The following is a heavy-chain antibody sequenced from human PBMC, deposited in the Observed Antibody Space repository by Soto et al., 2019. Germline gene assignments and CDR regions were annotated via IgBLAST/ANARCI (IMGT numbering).Heavy chain of an antibody. J-gene: IGHJ4*02. Sequence: SETLSLTCAVYGGSFSGYYWSWIRQPPGKGLEWIGEINHSGSTNYNPSLKSRVTISVDTSKNQFSLKLSSVTAADTAVYYCARGSRYYDFWSGYPSFDYWGQGTLVTVSS. D-gene: IGHD3-3*01. CDR2: INHSGST. CDR1: GGSFSGYY. V-gene: IGHV4-34*01. CDR3: ARGSRYYDFWSGYPSFDY.